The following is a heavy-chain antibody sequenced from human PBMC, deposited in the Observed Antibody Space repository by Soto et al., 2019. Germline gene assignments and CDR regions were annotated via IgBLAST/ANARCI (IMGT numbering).Heavy chain of an antibody. Sequence: GGSLRLSCAASGFTFSDYYMSWIRQAPGKGLEWVSYISSSGSSIYYADSVKGRFTIPRDNAENSLYLQMNSLRAEDTAVYYCARGGFLVLSAFDVWGQGTMVTVSS. V-gene: IGHV3-11*01. CDR3: ARGGFLVLSAFDV. CDR1: GFTFSDYY. J-gene: IGHJ3*01. CDR2: ISSSGSSI. D-gene: IGHD3-3*01.